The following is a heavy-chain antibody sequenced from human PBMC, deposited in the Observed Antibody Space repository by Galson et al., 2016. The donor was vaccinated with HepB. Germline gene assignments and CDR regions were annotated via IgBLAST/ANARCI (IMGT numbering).Heavy chain of an antibody. J-gene: IGHJ2*01. CDR2: TRNKARSYTT. Sequence: SLRLSCAASGFMFSDHYMDWVRQAPGKGLEWVARTRNKARSYTTEYAASVKGRFTISRGGSQKSVSLQMNSLNTEDTALYYCIRASSSSGYWYFDLWGRGTLVTVSS. CDR1: GFMFSDHY. CDR3: IRASSSSGYWYFDL. D-gene: IGHD6-6*01. V-gene: IGHV3-72*01.